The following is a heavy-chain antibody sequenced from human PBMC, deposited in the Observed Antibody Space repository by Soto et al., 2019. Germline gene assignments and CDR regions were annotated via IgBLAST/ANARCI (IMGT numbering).Heavy chain of an antibody. CDR2: ISAYNGNT. D-gene: IGHD2-2*01. CDR1: GYTFTSYG. J-gene: IGHJ4*02. Sequence: GASVKVSCKASGYTFTSYGISWVRQAPGQGLEWMGWISAYNGNTNYAQKLQGRVTMTRGTSTSTAYMEMSSLRSEDTAVYYCARDYCSSTSCYFGYWGQGTLVTVSS. V-gene: IGHV1-18*01. CDR3: ARDYCSSTSCYFGY.